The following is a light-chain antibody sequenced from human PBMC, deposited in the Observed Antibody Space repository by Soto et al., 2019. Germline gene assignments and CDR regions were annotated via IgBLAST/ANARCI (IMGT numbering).Light chain of an antibody. J-gene: IGLJ1*01. Sequence: QSVLTQPASVSGSAGQSITISCTGTSSDVGNYNYVSWYQQYPGRVPKLLIYMVSNRPSGVSNRFSGSKSGNTASLTISGLQAEDEADYFCTSPTPGSLYVFGTGTKVTVL. CDR3: TSPTPGSLYV. CDR2: MVS. V-gene: IGLV2-14*01. CDR1: SSDVGNYNY.